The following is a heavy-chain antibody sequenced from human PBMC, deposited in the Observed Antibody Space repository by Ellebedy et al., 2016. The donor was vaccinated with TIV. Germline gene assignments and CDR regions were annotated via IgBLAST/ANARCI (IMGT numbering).Heavy chain of an antibody. D-gene: IGHD7-27*01. J-gene: IGHJ6*02. V-gene: IGHV3-9*01. Sequence: SLKISCAASGFTFDDYAMHWVRQAPGKGLEWVSGISWNSGSIGYADSVKGRFTISRDNAKNSLYLQMNSLRAEDTAVYYCARELANWGNDYYYGMDVWGQGTTVTVSS. CDR1: GFTFDDYA. CDR3: ARELANWGNDYYYGMDV. CDR2: ISWNSGSI.